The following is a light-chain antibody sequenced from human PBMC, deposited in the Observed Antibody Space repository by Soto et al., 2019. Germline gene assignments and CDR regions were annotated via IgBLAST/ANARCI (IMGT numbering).Light chain of an antibody. CDR1: SSDIGAYNY. CDR3: SSHAGIINVV. V-gene: IGLV2-8*01. CDR2: EVS. J-gene: IGLJ3*02. Sequence: QSVLTQPASVSGSPGQSITISCTGTSSDIGAYNYVSWYQHHPGKAPKFMMYEVSYRPSGVPDRFSGSKSGNTASLTVSGLLAEDEADYYCSSHAGIINVVFGGGTKLTVL.